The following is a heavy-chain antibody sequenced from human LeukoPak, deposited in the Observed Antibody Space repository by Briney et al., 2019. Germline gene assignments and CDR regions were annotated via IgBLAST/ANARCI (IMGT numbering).Heavy chain of an antibody. J-gene: IGHJ5*02. CDR3: ARMGWNDVNWFDP. V-gene: IGHV4-39*07. CDR2: IYYTGTT. D-gene: IGHD1-1*01. Sequence: PSETLSLTCTVSGGSISSSSYYWGWIRQPPGKGLEWIGTIYYTGTTYYNPSLKNRVTISIDTSKNQFSLKLSSVTAADTAVYYCARMGWNDVNWFDPWGQGTLVTVSS. CDR1: GGSISSSSYY.